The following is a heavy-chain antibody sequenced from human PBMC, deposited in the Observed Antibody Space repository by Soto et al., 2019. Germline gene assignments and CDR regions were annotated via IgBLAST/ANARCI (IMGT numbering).Heavy chain of an antibody. CDR3: AREHGYCTTPYCSNWFAA. J-gene: IGHJ5*02. CDR1: GYTFTSNY. Sequence: ASVKVSCKASGYTFTSNYMHCVRQAPGQGLEWMGIINPSGDYRNYAEKFQGRVTMTTDASTTTAYMELRRLTSHDTAVYFCAREHGYCTTPYCSNWFAAWGQGSQVTVS. V-gene: IGHV1-46*01. D-gene: IGHD2-8*01. CDR2: INPSGDYR.